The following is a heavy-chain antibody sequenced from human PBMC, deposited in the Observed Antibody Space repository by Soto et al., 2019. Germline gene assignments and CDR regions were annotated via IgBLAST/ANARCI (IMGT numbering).Heavy chain of an antibody. V-gene: IGHV1-18*04. CDR3: ARDNGYFDL. Sequence: GASVKVSCKTSGYTFSSYSINWVRQAPGQGPEWMAWISTYSGNTHYAERVQGRVTVTLDKSARTAFMEMRGLTSDDTAVYFCARDNGYFDLWGQGTLVTVPQ. J-gene: IGHJ4*02. CDR2: ISTYSGNT. CDR1: GYTFSSYS.